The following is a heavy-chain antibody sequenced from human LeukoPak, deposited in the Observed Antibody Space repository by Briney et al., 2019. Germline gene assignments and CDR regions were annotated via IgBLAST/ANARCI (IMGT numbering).Heavy chain of an antibody. CDR1: GDSISSNNW. Sequence: SETLSLTCAVSGDSISSNNWWSWVRQPPGKGLEWIGEIYHSGNTNYKPSLKRRVPISVDKSNNQFSLELSSVTAADTAVYYCAREKSTVTAGFDFWGQGTLVTVSS. CDR3: AREKSTVTAGFDF. D-gene: IGHD4-17*01. J-gene: IGHJ5*01. V-gene: IGHV4-4*02. CDR2: IYHSGNT.